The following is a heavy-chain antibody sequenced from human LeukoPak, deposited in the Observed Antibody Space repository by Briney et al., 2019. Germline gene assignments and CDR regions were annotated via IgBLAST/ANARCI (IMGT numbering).Heavy chain of an antibody. CDR2: IRPDGRDK. J-gene: IGHJ5*02. Sequence: PGGPLRPSCAASGFNFNTYWMIWVRQAPGKGLEWVANIRPDGRDKHYVDSVKGRFTISRDNAKNSLYLEMNSLRAEDTAVYYCGREDRTFDPWGQGTLVTVSS. CDR3: GREDRTFDP. V-gene: IGHV3-7*03. CDR1: GFNFNTYW.